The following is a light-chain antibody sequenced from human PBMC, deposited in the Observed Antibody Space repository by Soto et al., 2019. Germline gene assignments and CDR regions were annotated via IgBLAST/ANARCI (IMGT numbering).Light chain of an antibody. CDR3: QSYDSSLSGSV. V-gene: IGLV1-40*01. CDR2: DYT. J-gene: IGLJ2*01. CDR1: SSNIGTGYN. Sequence: QSVLTQPPSVSGAPGQRVTISCTGTSSNIGTGYNVHWYQQLPGTAPKLLINDYTKRPSGVPDRFSGSKSGATAFLVITGLQAEDEADYYCQSYDSSLSGSVFGGGTKLTVL.